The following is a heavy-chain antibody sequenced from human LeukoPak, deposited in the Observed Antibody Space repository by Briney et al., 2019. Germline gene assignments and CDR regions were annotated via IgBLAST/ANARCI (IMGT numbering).Heavy chain of an antibody. CDR3: ARGGWFGELLRPFDY. CDR1: GFTFSNYD. Sequence: GGSLRLSCAASGFTFSNYDMHWVRQATGKGLEWVSAIGTAGDTYYSGSVKGRFTISRENAKNSLYLQMNSLKAGHTAVYYCARGGWFGELLRPFDYWGQGSLVTVSS. D-gene: IGHD3-10*01. CDR2: IGTAGDT. V-gene: IGHV3-13*01. J-gene: IGHJ4*02.